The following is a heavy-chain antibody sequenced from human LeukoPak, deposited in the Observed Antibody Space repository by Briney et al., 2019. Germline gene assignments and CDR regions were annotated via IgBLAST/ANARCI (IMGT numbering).Heavy chain of an antibody. CDR2: IYSGGSI. D-gene: IGHD1-26*01. V-gene: IGHV3-53*01. Sequence: GGSLRLSCAASGVTVSSNYMNWVRQAPGKGLEWVSVIYSGGSIYYADSVKGRFTISRDNSKNTVYLQMNSLRAEDTAVYYCARGGILDYWGQGTLVTVSS. CDR1: GVTVSSNY. CDR3: ARGGILDY. J-gene: IGHJ4*02.